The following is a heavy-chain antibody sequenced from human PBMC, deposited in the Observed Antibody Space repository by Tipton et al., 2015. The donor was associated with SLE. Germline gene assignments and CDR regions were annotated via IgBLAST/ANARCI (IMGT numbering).Heavy chain of an antibody. CDR3: ARGGPDYYDPMPFDY. J-gene: IGHJ4*02. D-gene: IGHD3-22*01. CDR1: GGSISSGGYN. Sequence: TLSLTCTVSGGSISSGGYNWSWNRQHPGKGLEWIGYIYYSGSTYYNPSLKSRVTISVDTSKNQFSLKLSSVTAADTAVYYCARGGPDYYDPMPFDYWGQGALVTVSS. CDR2: IYYSGST. V-gene: IGHV4-31*03.